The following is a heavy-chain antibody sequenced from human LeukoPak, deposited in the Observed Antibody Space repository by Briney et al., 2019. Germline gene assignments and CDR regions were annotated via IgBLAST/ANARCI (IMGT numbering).Heavy chain of an antibody. V-gene: IGHV1-18*01. CDR1: GYTFTSYG. J-gene: IGHJ5*02. Sequence: ASVKVSCKASGYTFTSYGISWVRQAPGQGLEWMGWISAYNGNTNYAQKFQGRVTMTRDTSISTAYMELSRLRSDDTAVYYCARVESLSPMNWFDPWGQGTLVTVSS. D-gene: IGHD2/OR15-2a*01. CDR3: ARVESLSPMNWFDP. CDR2: ISAYNGNT.